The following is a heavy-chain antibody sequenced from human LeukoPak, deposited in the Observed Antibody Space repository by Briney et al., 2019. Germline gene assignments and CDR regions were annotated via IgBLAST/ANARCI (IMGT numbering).Heavy chain of an antibody. Sequence: GGSLRLSCAASGFTFSSYAMTWVRQAPGKGLEWVSTIIGSGGFTYYADSVKGRFTISRDNSKNTLYLQMNSLRAEDTAVYYCARGYCSGGSCYSVFWFDPWGQGTLVTVSS. D-gene: IGHD2-15*01. CDR2: IIGSGGFT. J-gene: IGHJ5*02. V-gene: IGHV3-23*01. CDR1: GFTFSSYA. CDR3: ARGYCSGGSCYSVFWFDP.